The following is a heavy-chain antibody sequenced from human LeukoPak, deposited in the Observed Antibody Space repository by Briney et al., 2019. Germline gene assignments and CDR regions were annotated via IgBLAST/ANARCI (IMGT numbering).Heavy chain of an antibody. CDR1: GGSFSGYY. V-gene: IGHV4-34*01. CDR3: ARESAFGASLRWFDP. J-gene: IGHJ5*02. CDR2: INHSGST. D-gene: IGHD3-16*01. Sequence: PSETLSLTCAVYGGSFSGYYWSWIRQPPGKGLEWIGEINHSGSTNYNPSLKSRVTISVDTSKNQFSLKLSSVTAADTAVYYCARESAFGASLRWFDPWGQGTLVTVSS.